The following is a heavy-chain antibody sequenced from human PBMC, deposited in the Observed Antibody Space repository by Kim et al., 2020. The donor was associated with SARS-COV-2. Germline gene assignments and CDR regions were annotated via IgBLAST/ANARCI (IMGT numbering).Heavy chain of an antibody. Sequence: SETLSLTCAVSGGSISSSNWWSWVRQPPGKGLEWIGEIYHSGSTNYNPSLKSRVTISVDKSKNQFSLKLSSVTAADTAVYYCARASDTGGYYYGMDVWGQGTTVTVSS. CDR2: IYHSGST. V-gene: IGHV4-4*02. CDR1: GGSISSSNW. CDR3: ARASDTGGYYYGMDV. D-gene: IGHD3-16*01. J-gene: IGHJ6*02.